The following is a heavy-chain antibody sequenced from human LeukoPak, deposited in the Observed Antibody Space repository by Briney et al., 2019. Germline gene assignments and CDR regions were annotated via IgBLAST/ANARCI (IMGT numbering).Heavy chain of an antibody. CDR2: IYYSGST. V-gene: IGHV4-39*07. Sequence: PSETLSLTCTVSGGSISSSSYYWGWIRQPPRKGLEWIGSIYYSGSTYYNPSLKSRVTISVDTSKNQFSLKLSSVTAADTAVYYCARGPYYFGSGILGYWGQGTLVTVSS. CDR1: GGSISSSSYY. D-gene: IGHD3-10*01. J-gene: IGHJ4*02. CDR3: ARGPYYFGSGILGY.